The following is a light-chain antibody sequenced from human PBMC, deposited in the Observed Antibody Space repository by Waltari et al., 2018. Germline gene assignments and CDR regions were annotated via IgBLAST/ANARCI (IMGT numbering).Light chain of an antibody. CDR1: KFEAQF. Sequence: SYDVTHSPSVSVSPGQPAAIACSGDKFEAQFANWFQQKAGQSPVLVFYQDTKRPLGIPGRFSGSSSGNTATLTISGTQSLDEADYFCQVWDTTTAVFGGGTKVTVL. J-gene: IGLJ3*02. CDR3: QVWDTTTAV. CDR2: QDT. V-gene: IGLV3-1*01.